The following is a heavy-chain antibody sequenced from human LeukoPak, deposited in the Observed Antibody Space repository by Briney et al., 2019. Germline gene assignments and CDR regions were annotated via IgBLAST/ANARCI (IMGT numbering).Heavy chain of an antibody. CDR3: AKDHCSRCSEDEYFDY. CDR2: IRSDGSNK. D-gene: IGHD2-15*01. Sequence: RGGSVTLSCAASGFSFSGYGMHWVRQGPGKGLEWVAFIRSDGSNKYYADSVKGRFTVSRDNSKKTLYLQMNSLRGEDTAVYYCAKDHCSRCSEDEYFDYWGQGTLVTASS. CDR1: GFSFSGYG. V-gene: IGHV3-30*02. J-gene: IGHJ4*02.